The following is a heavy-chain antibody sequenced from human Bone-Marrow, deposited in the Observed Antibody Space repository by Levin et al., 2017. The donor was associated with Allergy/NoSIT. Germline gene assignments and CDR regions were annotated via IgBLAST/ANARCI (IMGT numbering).Heavy chain of an antibody. CDR2: IDGDTSDT. D-gene: IGHD4-17*01. Sequence: GASVKVSCKAHGYTFASYGILWVRQAPGQGLEWIGWIDGDTSDTKFSQKVQGRLFMTVDTSTSTAFMELRSLKSDDTAVYFCVRDRRSGDYWGQGTLVTVSA. CDR1: GYTFASYG. CDR3: VRDRRSGDY. V-gene: IGHV1-18*01. J-gene: IGHJ4*02.